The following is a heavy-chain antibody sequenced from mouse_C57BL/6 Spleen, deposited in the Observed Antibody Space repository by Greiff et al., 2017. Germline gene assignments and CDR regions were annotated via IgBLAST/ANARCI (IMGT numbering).Heavy chain of an antibody. Sequence: EVKLMESGGGLVQPGESLKLSCESNEYEFPSHDMSWVRKTPEKRLELVAAINSDGGSTYYPDTMERRFIISRDNTKKTLYLQMSSLRSEDTALYYCARRGPYGNYWYFDVWGTGTTVTVSS. CDR1: EYEFPSHD. D-gene: IGHD2-1*01. CDR2: INSDGGST. V-gene: IGHV5-2*01. CDR3: ARRGPYGNYWYFDV. J-gene: IGHJ1*03.